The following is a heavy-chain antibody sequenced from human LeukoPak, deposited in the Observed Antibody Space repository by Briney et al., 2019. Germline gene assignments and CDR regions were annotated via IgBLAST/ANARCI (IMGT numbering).Heavy chain of an antibody. CDR3: ARGGNEMERLGDFDY. J-gene: IGHJ4*02. D-gene: IGHD1-1*01. Sequence: SETLSLTCTVSGGSISSYYWSWIRQPPGKGLEWIGYIYYSGSTYYNPSLKSRVTISVDRSKNQFSLKLSSVTAADTAVYYCARGGNEMERLGDFDYWGQGTLVTVSS. CDR2: IYYSGST. V-gene: IGHV4-59*12. CDR1: GGSISSYY.